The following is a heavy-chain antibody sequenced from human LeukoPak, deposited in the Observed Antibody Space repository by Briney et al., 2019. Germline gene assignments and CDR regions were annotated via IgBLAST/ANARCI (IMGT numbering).Heavy chain of an antibody. CDR1: GYTFTSYY. D-gene: IGHD2/OR15-2a*01. CDR2: MNPNSGNT. CDR3: ARRYLPYYFGMDV. Sequence: GASVKVSCKASGYTFTSYYMHWVRQAPGQGLEWMGWMNPNSGNTGYALKFQGRVTMTRNTSISTAYMELSSLRSEDTAVYYCARRYLPYYFGMDVWGQGTTVTVSS. V-gene: IGHV1-8*02. J-gene: IGHJ6*02.